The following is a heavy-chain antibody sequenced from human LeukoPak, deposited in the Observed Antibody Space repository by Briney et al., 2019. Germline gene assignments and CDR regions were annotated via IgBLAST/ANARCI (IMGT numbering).Heavy chain of an antibody. J-gene: IGHJ4*02. CDR3: AKDGSWSCTD. CDR1: GFTFSKSA. D-gene: IGHD2-8*02. V-gene: IGHV3-30*02. CDR2: IAHHGNDK. Sequence: GGSLRLSCAASGFTFSKSAMHWVRQGPGKGLEGVAYIAHHGNDKYYIDSVKGRFTISRDNSKRTLYLEMNSLRADDTAMYYCAKDGSWSCTDWGQGTLVTVSS.